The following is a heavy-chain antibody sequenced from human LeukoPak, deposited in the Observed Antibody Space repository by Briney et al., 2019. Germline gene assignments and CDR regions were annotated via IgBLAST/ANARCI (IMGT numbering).Heavy chain of an antibody. CDR2: MNPNSGHT. CDR3: ARSIVGVRKRNDY. CDR1: GYTFSSYD. Sequence: ASVKVSCKDSGYTFSSYDTIWVRQASGQGLEWMGWMNPNSGHTGYAQKFQGRVTMTRSTSISTAYMELTSLTSEDSAVYDCARSIVGVRKRNDYWGQGTLVTVSS. J-gene: IGHJ4*02. D-gene: IGHD1-26*01. V-gene: IGHV1-8*01.